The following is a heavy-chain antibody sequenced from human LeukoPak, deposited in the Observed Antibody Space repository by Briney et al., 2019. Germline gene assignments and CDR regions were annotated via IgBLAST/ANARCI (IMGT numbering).Heavy chain of an antibody. J-gene: IGHJ4*02. CDR3: AKARDTGRTYYYFDY. CDR2: ISGSGGST. V-gene: IGHV3-23*01. Sequence: GGSLRLSCAASGFTFSSYAMGWVRQAPGKGLEWVSAISGSGGSTYYADSVKGRFTISRDNSKNTLYLQMNSLRAEDTAVYYCAKARDTGRTYYYFDYWGQGTLVTVSS. D-gene: IGHD5-18*01. CDR1: GFTFSSYA.